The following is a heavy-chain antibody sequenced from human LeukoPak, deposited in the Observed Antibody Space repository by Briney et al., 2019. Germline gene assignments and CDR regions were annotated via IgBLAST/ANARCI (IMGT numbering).Heavy chain of an antibody. CDR3: ARGYCSSTSCYVGWFDP. Sequence: GSLRLSCAASGFTFSSYAMSWIRQPPGKGLEWIGEINHSGSTNYNPSLKSRVTISVDTSKNQFSLKLSSVTAADTAVYYCARGYCSSTSCYVGWFDPWGQGTLVTVSS. CDR2: INHSGST. CDR1: GFTFSSYA. V-gene: IGHV4-34*01. D-gene: IGHD2-2*01. J-gene: IGHJ5*02.